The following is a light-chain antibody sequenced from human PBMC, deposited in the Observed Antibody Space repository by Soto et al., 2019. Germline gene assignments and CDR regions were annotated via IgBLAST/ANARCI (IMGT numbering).Light chain of an antibody. CDR1: NSNLGAGYD. J-gene: IGLJ1*01. CDR2: GNR. V-gene: IGLV1-40*01. CDR3: SSYTRSITLV. Sequence: QSVLTQPPSVSGAPGQRVTISCTGNNSNLGAGYDVHWYQQLPGAAPKLVIFGNRNRPSGVPERFSGSKSGTSASLAITGLQAEDEADYYCSSYTRSITLVFGTGTKLTVL.